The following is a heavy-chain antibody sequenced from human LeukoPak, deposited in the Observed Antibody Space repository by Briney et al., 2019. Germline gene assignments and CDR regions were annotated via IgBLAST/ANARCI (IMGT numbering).Heavy chain of an antibody. CDR3: ARVIWGRITGITVSYYYYYYMDV. CDR2: INHSGNT. J-gene: IGHJ6*03. CDR1: GGSFSGYY. D-gene: IGHD1-20*01. Sequence: KPSETLSLTCAVYGGSFSGYYWSWIRQPPGKGLEWIGEINHSGNTNYNPSLKSRVTISVDTSKNQFSLKLSSVTAADTAVYYCARVIWGRITGITVSYYYYYYMDVWGKGTTVTVSS. V-gene: IGHV4-34*01.